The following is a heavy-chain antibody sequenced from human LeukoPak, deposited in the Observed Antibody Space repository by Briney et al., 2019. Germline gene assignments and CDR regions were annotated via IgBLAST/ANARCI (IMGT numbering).Heavy chain of an antibody. CDR3: ARHDHYYDSSGPRNDAFDI. Sequence: SETLSLTCAVYGGSFSGYYWSWIRQPPGKGLEWIGEINHSGSTYYNPSLKSRVTISVDTSKNQFSLKLSSVTAADTAVYYCARHDHYYDSSGPRNDAFDIWGQGTMVTVSS. CDR1: GGSFSGYY. J-gene: IGHJ3*02. CDR2: INHSGST. V-gene: IGHV4-34*01. D-gene: IGHD3-22*01.